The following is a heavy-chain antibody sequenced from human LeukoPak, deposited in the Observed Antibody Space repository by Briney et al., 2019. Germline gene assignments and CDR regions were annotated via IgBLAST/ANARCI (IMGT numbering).Heavy chain of an antibody. CDR3: AGGYCSGGSCYPGAGFKLYYYYGMDV. V-gene: IGHV1-69*13. CDR2: IIPIFGTA. CDR1: GGTFSSYA. Sequence: WASVNVSCTASGGTFSSYAISWVRQAPGQGLEWMGGIIPIFGTANYAQKFQGRVTITADESTSTAYMELSSLRSEDTAVYYCAGGYCSGGSCYPGAGFKLYYYYGMDVWGQGTTVTVSS. D-gene: IGHD2-15*01. J-gene: IGHJ6*02.